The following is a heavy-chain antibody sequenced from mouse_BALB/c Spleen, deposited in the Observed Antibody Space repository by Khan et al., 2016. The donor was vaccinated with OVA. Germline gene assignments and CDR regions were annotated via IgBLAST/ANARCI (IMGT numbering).Heavy chain of an antibody. CDR3: VRSYYYGSSTWFAY. CDR1: GYTFTSYW. V-gene: IGHV1-69*02. J-gene: IGHJ3*01. CDR2: IDPSDNYT. D-gene: IGHD1-1*01. Sequence: QVQLQQPGAELVKPGASVKLSCKASGYTFTSYWMHWVKQRPGQGLKWIGEIDPSDNYTKYNQNFKGKATLTVDKSSSTAYMQLSSLTSEDSAVYYCVRSYYYGSSTWFAYWGQGTLVTVSA.